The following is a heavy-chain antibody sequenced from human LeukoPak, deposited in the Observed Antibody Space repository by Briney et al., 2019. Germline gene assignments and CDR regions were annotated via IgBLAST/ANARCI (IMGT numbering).Heavy chain of an antibody. CDR2: ISAYNGNT. CDR1: GYTFTSYG. D-gene: IGHD6-19*01. J-gene: IGHJ3*02. CDR3: ARVAASSGWYDPPSFDI. Sequence: ASVKVSCKASGYTFTSYGISWVRQAPGQGLEWMGWISAYNGNTNYAQKLQGRVTMTTDTSTSTAYMELRSLRSDDTAVYYCARVAASSGWYDPPSFDIWGQGTMVTVSS. V-gene: IGHV1-18*01.